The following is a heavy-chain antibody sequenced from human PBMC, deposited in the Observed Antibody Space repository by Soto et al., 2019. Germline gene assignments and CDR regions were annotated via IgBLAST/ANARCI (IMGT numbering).Heavy chain of an antibody. CDR1: GITISNYP. Sequence: EVQLLESGGGLVQPGGSLRLSCAASGITISNYPMSWVRQAPGKGLDWVSGISGSGDRTYYADSAKGRFSISKDISKNSLSLQLDILGVEDSTVYFCVKDDGGNPSTAPPRGQGTLVTVSS. CDR2: ISGSGDRT. D-gene: IGHD2-15*01. J-gene: IGHJ5*02. V-gene: IGHV3-23*01. CDR3: VKDDGGNPSTAPP.